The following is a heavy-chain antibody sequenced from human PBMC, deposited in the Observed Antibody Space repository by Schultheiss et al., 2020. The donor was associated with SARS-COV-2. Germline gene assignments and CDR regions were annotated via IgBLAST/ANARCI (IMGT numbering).Heavy chain of an antibody. CDR1: GGSISSGGYY. D-gene: IGHD4-11*01. Sequence: SETLSLTCTVSGGSISSGGYYWSWIRQHPGKGLEWIGYIYYSGSTYYNPSLKSRVTISVDTSKNQFSLKLSSVTAADTAVYYCARELYSINWFDPWGQGTLVTVSS. J-gene: IGHJ5*02. CDR2: IYYSGST. CDR3: ARELYSINWFDP. V-gene: IGHV4-31*03.